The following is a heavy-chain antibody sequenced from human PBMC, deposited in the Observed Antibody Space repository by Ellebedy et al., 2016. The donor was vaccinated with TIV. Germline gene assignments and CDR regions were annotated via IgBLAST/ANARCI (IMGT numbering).Heavy chain of an antibody. CDR2: IYYSGST. CDR1: GGSISSYY. D-gene: IGHD2-2*01. Sequence: MPSETLSLTCTASGGSISSYYWSWIRQPPGKGLEWIGYIYYSGSTNYNPSLKSRVTISVDTSKNQFSLKLSSVTAADTAVYYCARHSTTTPYYYYGMDVWGQGTTVTVSS. J-gene: IGHJ6*02. V-gene: IGHV4-59*08. CDR3: ARHSTTTPYYYYGMDV.